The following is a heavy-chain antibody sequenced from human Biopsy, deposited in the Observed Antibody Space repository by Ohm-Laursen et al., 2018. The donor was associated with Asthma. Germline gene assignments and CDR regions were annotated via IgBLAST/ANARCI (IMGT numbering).Heavy chain of an antibody. CDR1: GYIFTTYT. V-gene: IGHV7-4-1*01. D-gene: IGHD3-22*01. CDR3: ARMISYYHEMRAPFFDY. J-gene: IGHJ4*02. CDR2: INTDTGNP. Sequence: ASVKVSCKASGYIFTTYTMNWARQAPGQGLEWMGWINTDTGNPTYAQDFTGRFVFSLDTSVSTAYLQISSLKAEDTAVYYCARMISYYHEMRAPFFDYWGQGTLVTVSS.